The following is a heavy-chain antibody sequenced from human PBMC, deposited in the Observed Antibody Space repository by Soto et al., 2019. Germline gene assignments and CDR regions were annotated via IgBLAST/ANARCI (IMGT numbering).Heavy chain of an antibody. V-gene: IGHV4-59*01. CDR2: FYNSGNT. Sequence: SETLSLTCTVSGDSISNYYWTWIWQPPGKGLEWIGCFYNSGNTVYNPSLNSRVTVSVDTSNNQFSLRVNSVTAADTAVYYCASTKKSLAFDYWGQGALVTVSS. CDR3: ASTKKSLAFDY. J-gene: IGHJ4*02. CDR1: GDSISNYY. D-gene: IGHD5-12*01.